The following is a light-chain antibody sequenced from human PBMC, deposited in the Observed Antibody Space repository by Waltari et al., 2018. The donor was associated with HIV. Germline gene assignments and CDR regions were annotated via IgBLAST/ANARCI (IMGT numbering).Light chain of an antibody. CDR3: QQYINLPPFT. V-gene: IGKV3-15*01. CDR2: GAS. CDR1: QSIKTD. Sequence: EIVMMQSPATLSVSLGARATLSCRASQSIKTDLAWYQHRTGRAPRLLIYGASTRAAGVPLRFSGSGARTEFNLSISSLQSDDSAVYYCQQYINLPPFTFGPGTKVHIK. J-gene: IGKJ3*01.